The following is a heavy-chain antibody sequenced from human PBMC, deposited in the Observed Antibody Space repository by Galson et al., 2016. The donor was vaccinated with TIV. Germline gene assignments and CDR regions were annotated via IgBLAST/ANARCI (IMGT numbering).Heavy chain of an antibody. D-gene: IGHD3-22*01. CDR3: ARISGYYDSSGHYIPRSFDY. CDR1: GFSLHTDGMC. J-gene: IGHJ4*02. Sequence: PALVTPPQTLTLTCTFSGFSLHTDGMCVNWIRQPPGKALEWLARIDWDDDKSYTSSLKTRLTISKDTSKNQVVLTMTNMDPVDTATYYCARISGYYDSSGHYIPRSFDYWGQGPLVTVSS. V-gene: IGHV2-70*11. CDR2: IDWDDDK.